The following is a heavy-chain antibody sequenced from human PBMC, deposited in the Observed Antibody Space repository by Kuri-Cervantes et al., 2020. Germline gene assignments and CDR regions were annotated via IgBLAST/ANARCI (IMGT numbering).Heavy chain of an antibody. V-gene: IGHV3-49*04. Sequence: GESLKISCAASGFTFSNAWMSWVRQAPGKGLEWVGFIRSKAYGGTTEYAASVKGRFTISRDDSKSIAYLQMNSLKTEDTAVYYCTRVYCSGGSCYSGDYWGQGTLVTVSS. CDR2: IRSKAYGGTT. CDR1: GFTFSNAW. CDR3: TRVYCSGGSCYSGDY. D-gene: IGHD2-15*01. J-gene: IGHJ4*02.